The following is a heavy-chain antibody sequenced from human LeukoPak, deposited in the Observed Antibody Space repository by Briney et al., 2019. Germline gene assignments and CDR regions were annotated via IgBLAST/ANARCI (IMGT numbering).Heavy chain of an antibody. D-gene: IGHD6-13*01. Sequence: KPSETLSLTCAVYGGSFSGYYWSWLRKPPGKGLEWIGEINHSGSTNYNPSLKSRVTISVDTSKNQFSLKLSSVTAADTAVYYCAREGGSSSWLEGDYYYGMDVWGQGTTVTVSS. CDR3: AREGGSSSWLEGDYYYGMDV. CDR1: GGSFSGYY. V-gene: IGHV4-34*01. J-gene: IGHJ6*02. CDR2: INHSGST.